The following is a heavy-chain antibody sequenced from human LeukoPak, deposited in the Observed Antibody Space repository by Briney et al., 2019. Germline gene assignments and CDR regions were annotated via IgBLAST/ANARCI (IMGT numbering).Heavy chain of an antibody. J-gene: IGHJ4*02. CDR1: GYTFSGYY. V-gene: IGHV1-2*02. CDR2: INPNSGVT. D-gene: IGHD3-22*01. Sequence: ASVKVSCKASGYTFSGYYIHWVRQAPGQGLEWMGWINPNSGVTNYAQKFQGRVTMSRDTSISAGYMELRRLTSDDTAVYFCARGGSAGYYSIDSWGQGSLLTVSS. CDR3: ARGGSAGYYSIDS.